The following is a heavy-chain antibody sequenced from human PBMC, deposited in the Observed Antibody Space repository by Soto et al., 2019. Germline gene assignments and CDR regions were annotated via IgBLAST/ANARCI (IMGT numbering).Heavy chain of an antibody. Sequence: EVQLVESGGGLVQPGGSLRLSCAASGLTFSNYWMHWVRQAPGKGLVWVSRSNSAGSSTTYADSVKGRFTISRDNAKNTLYLQMNSLRAEHTAVFYCAQSHTVTTDYWGQGTLVTVSS. CDR2: SNSAGSST. D-gene: IGHD4-17*01. CDR1: GLTFSNYW. V-gene: IGHV3-74*01. CDR3: AQSHTVTTDY. J-gene: IGHJ4*02.